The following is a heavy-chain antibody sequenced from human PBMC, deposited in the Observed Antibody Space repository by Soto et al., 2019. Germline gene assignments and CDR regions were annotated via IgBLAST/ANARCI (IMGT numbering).Heavy chain of an antibody. CDR2: IIAIFGTA. CDR3: ARDLGGATYYYYYGMDV. Sequence: QVQLVQSGAEVKKPGSSVKVSCKASGGTFSSYAISWVRQAPGQGLEWMGGIIAIFGTANYAQKFQGRVTITADKSTSTAYMELSSLRSEDTAVYYCARDLGGATYYYYYGMDVGGQGTTVTVSS. J-gene: IGHJ6*02. V-gene: IGHV1-69*06. CDR1: GGTFSSYA. D-gene: IGHD1-26*01.